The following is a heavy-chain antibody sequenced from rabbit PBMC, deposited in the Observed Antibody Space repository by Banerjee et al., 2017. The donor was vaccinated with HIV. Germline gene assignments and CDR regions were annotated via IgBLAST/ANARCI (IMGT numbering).Heavy chain of an antibody. D-gene: IGHD8-1*01. CDR3: ARDTGSSFSSYGMDL. Sequence: AKGRFTISRSTSLNTVTLQMTSLTAADTATYFCARDTGSSFSSYGMDLWGPGTLVTVS. J-gene: IGHJ6*01. V-gene: IGHV1S47*01.